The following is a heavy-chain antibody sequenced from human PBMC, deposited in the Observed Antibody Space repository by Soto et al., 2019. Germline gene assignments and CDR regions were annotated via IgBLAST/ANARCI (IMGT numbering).Heavy chain of an antibody. D-gene: IGHD6-6*01. CDR2: MSYAGTYK. V-gene: IGHV3-30*18. J-gene: IGHJ4*02. CDR1: GFTFSDYG. Sequence: QVQLVESGGGVVQPGRSLRLSCAVSGFTFSDYGMHWVRQAPGKGLEWVAVMSYAGTYKYYADSVKGRFTISRDLSGNTRFLQMNSLRLEDTAVYFCAKEMYPRTVLDSSSPWGDYWGQGTLVTVSS. CDR3: AKEMYPRTVLDSSSPWGDY.